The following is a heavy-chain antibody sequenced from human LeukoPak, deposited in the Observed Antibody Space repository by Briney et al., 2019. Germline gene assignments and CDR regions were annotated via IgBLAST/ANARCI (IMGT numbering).Heavy chain of an antibody. CDR3: AREGAPQTGYSYGVVDY. V-gene: IGHV3-23*01. D-gene: IGHD5-18*01. CDR2: ISGSGGST. CDR1: GFTFSSYA. J-gene: IGHJ4*02. Sequence: GGSLRLSCAASGFTFSSYAMSWVRQAPGKGLEWVSAISGSGGSTYYADSVKGRFTISRDNAKNSLYLQMNSLRAEDTAVYYCAREGAPQTGYSYGVVDYWGQGTLVTVSS.